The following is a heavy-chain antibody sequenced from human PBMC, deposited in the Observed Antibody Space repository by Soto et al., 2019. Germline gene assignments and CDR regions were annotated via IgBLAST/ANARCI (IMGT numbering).Heavy chain of an antibody. Sequence: EVQLVESGGGLVKPGESLRLACAGSGFSFRSYSFNWVRQAPGKGLEWVSSVSNGGSYTYYADSVKGRFTISRDNAENSAFLQMNSLRVEDTAVYYCSRDWDHMDVWGKGTTVTVS. CDR3: SRDWDHMDV. J-gene: IGHJ6*03. CDR2: VSNGGSYT. CDR1: GFSFRSYS. D-gene: IGHD1-26*01. V-gene: IGHV3-21*01.